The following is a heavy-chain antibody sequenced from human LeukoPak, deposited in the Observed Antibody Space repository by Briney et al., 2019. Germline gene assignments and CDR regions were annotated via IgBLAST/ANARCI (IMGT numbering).Heavy chain of an antibody. CDR2: IYYSGGT. Sequence: SETLSLTCTVSGGSISSYYWSWIRQPPGKGLEWIGYIYYSGGTNYNPSVKSRVAMSVDTSKKQFSLKLSSLTAADTAVYYCARGGTAVIAPYAFDIWGQGTMVTVSS. CDR3: ARGGTAVIAPYAFDI. D-gene: IGHD4-23*01. V-gene: IGHV4-59*01. CDR1: GGSISSYY. J-gene: IGHJ3*02.